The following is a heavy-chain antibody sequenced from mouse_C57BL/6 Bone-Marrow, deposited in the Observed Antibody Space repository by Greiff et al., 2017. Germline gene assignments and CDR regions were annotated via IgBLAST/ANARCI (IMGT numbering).Heavy chain of an antibody. CDR1: GFSLTSYA. CDR2: IWTGGGT. CDR3: ARNRIYYYGSSYYFDY. Sequence: VKVVESGPGLVAPSQSLSITCTVSGFSLTSYAISWVRQPPGKGLEWLGVIWTGGGTNYNSALKSRLSISKDNSKSQVFLKMNSLQTDDTARYYCARNRIYYYGSSYYFDYWGQGTTLTVSS. V-gene: IGHV2-9-1*01. J-gene: IGHJ2*01. D-gene: IGHD1-1*01.